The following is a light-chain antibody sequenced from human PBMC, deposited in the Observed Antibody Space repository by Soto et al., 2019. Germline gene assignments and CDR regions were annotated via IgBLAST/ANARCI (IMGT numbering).Light chain of an antibody. V-gene: IGLV2-14*01. J-gene: IGLJ1*01. CDR1: TSDVGGYNY. Sequence: QSALTQPASVSGSPGQSITISCTGTTSDVGGYNYVSWYQQHPGKVPKLLIHEVSNRPSGVSNRFSGSKSGNTASLTISGLQAEDEADYYCLSKTSSISDVFGTGTKLTVL. CDR3: LSKTSSISDV. CDR2: EVS.